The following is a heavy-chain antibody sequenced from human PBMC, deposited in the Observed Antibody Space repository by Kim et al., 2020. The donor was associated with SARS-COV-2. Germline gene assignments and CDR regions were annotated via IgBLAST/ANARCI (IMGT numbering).Heavy chain of an antibody. CDR3: AKEGIRLWLWTPTLDY. J-gene: IGHJ4*02. Sequence: VKGRFNISRDTSKNTLYLQMNSMRDEDTAVYYWAKEGIRLWLWTPTLDYWGEGTLVTVSS. D-gene: IGHD5-18*01. V-gene: IGHV3-23*01.